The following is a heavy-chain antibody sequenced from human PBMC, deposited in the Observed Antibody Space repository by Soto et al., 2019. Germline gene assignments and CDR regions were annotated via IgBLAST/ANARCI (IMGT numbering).Heavy chain of an antibody. J-gene: IGHJ4*02. CDR1: GGTFSSYA. CDR3: AGHDAEAPYCGGDCYLDY. D-gene: IGHD2-21*02. V-gene: IGHV1-69*12. Sequence: QVQLVQSGAEVKKPGSSVKVSCKASGGTFSSYAISWVRQAPGQGLEWMGGIIPIFGTANYAQKFQGRVTITADESTSTAYMGLSSMRSEDTAVYYCAGHDAEAPYCGGDCYLDYWGQGTLVTVSS. CDR2: IIPIFGTA.